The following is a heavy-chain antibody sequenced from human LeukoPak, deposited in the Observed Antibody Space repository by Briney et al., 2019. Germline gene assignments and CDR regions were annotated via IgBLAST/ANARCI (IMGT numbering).Heavy chain of an antibody. CDR3: ARDTSPETLGV. D-gene: IGHD2/OR15-2a*01. V-gene: IGHV4-59*01. J-gene: IGHJ4*02. Sequence: PSETLSLTCTVSGGSISTYYWSWIRQPPGKGLEWIGYIYSSGSTNYNPSLKSRATMSVDTSKNQFSLKLSSVTAADTVIYYCARDTSPETLGVWGQGTLVTVSS. CDR2: IYSSGST. CDR1: GGSISTYY.